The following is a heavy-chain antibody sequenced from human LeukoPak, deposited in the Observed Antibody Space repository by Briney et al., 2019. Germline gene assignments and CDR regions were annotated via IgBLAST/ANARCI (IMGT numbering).Heavy chain of an antibody. J-gene: IGHJ4*02. CDR1: EYTFTRYY. Sequence: VNPSCTPSEYTFTRYYMQWVRQAPGHGLGWRGIIDPSGGSTSYAQKFQGRVTMTRDTSTSTVYMDLSSLRSADTAVYYCARDKSGTTQGDSDYWGQGTLVTVSS. D-gene: IGHD1-1*01. CDR2: IDPSGGST. CDR3: ARDKSGTTQGDSDY. V-gene: IGHV1-46*01.